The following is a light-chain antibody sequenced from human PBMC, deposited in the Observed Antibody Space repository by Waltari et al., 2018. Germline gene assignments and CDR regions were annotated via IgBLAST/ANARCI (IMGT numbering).Light chain of an antibody. V-gene: IGLV2-14*01. J-gene: IGLJ3*02. CDR3: SSYTSSSSWV. CDR2: DVS. Sequence: QSALTQPASVSGSPAQSITIPCTGTSSDVGGYTYVSWYQQHPGKAPKLMSYDVSNRSSGVSNRFSGSKCGNTASLTISGLQAEDEADYYCSSYTSSSSWVFGGGTKLTVL. CDR1: SSDVGGYTY.